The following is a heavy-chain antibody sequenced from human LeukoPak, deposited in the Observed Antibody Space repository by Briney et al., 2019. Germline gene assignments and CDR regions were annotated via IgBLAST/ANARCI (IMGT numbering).Heavy chain of an antibody. Sequence: SETLSLTCTVSGGSISSGGYYWSRIRQHPGKGLEWIGYIYYSGSTYYNPSLKSRVTISVDTSKNQFSLKLSSVTAADTAVYYCARSHKTFYYYGSGSLSWFDPWGQGTLVTVSS. CDR3: ARSHKTFYYYGSGSLSWFDP. J-gene: IGHJ5*02. CDR1: GGSISSGGYY. CDR2: IYYSGST. D-gene: IGHD3-10*01. V-gene: IGHV4-31*03.